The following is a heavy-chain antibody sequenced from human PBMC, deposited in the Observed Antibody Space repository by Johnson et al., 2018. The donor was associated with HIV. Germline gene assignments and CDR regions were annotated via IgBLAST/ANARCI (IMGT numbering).Heavy chain of an antibody. D-gene: IGHD1-7*01. CDR2: ISYDGSNK. CDR3: AREGNWNYVLAFDI. J-gene: IGHJ3*02. Sequence: QVQLVESGGGVVQPGGSLRLSCAASGFTFSSYAMHWVRQAPGKGLEWVAVISYDGSNKYYADSVKGRFTISRDNSKNTLYLQMNSLRAEDTAVYYCAREGNWNYVLAFDIWGQGTMVTVSS. CDR1: GFTFSSYA. V-gene: IGHV3-30-3*01.